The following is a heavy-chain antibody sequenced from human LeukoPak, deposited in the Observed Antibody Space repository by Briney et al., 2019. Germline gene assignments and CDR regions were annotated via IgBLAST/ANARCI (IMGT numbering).Heavy chain of an antibody. CDR2: IYPGDSDT. V-gene: IGHV5-51*01. Sequence: GESLKISCKASGYTFTGDWIGWVRQMPGKGLEWMGIIYPGDSDTKYNAPFQGQVTISADKSISTAYLQWGSLKASDTATYYCARPAYGDYPGPYYFDYWGQGTLVTVSS. J-gene: IGHJ4*02. CDR3: ARPAYGDYPGPYYFDY. D-gene: IGHD4-17*01. CDR1: GYTFTGDW.